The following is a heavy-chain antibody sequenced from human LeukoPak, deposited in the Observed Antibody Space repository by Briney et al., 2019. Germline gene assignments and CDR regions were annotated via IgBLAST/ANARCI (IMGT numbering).Heavy chain of an antibody. V-gene: IGHV4-39*07. CDR1: GGSISSSSYY. CDR3: ARGEILLTGEENFDY. CDR2: IYYSGST. J-gene: IGHJ4*02. Sequence: SETLSLTCTVSGGSISSSSYYWGWIRQPPGKGLEWIGSIYYSGSTYYNPSLKSRVTISVDTSKNQFSLKLSSVTAADTAVYYCARGEILLTGEENFDYWGQGTLVTVSS. D-gene: IGHD7-27*01.